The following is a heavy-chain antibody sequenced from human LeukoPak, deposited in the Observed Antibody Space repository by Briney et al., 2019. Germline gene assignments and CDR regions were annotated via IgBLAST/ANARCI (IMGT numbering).Heavy chain of an antibody. Sequence: GGSLRLSCAASGFTFSSYAMSWVRQAPGKGLEWVPAISGSGGSTYYADSVKGRFTISRDNSKNTLYLQMNSLRAEDTAVYYCAKDRGGYYDSSGYSYWGQGALVTVSS. CDR1: GFTFSSYA. V-gene: IGHV3-23*01. D-gene: IGHD3-22*01. CDR3: AKDRGGYYDSSGYSY. J-gene: IGHJ4*02. CDR2: ISGSGGST.